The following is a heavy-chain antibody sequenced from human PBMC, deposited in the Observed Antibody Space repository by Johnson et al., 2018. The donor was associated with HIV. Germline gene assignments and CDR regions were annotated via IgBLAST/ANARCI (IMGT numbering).Heavy chain of an antibody. Sequence: VQLVESGGGVVQPGRSLRLSCAASGFTFSSYGMHWVRQAPGKGPEWVAVISYDGSNKYYADSVKGRFTIPRDNSKNTLYLQMNSLRAEDTAVYYCAKEGRYVEGAFDIWGQGTMVTVSS. CDR3: AKEGRYVEGAFDI. V-gene: IGHV3-30*18. D-gene: IGHD5-12*01. CDR2: ISYDGSNK. J-gene: IGHJ3*02. CDR1: GFTFSSYG.